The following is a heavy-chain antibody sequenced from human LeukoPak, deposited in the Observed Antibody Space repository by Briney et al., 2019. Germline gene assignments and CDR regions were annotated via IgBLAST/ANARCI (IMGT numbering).Heavy chain of an antibody. V-gene: IGHV1-18*01. CDR3: ARDRPNYYDSSGHYYRRDGDY. D-gene: IGHD3-22*01. Sequence: ASVKVSCKASGYTFTSYGISWVRQAPGQGLEWMGWISAYNGNTNYAQKLQGRVTMTTDTSTSTAYMELRSLRSDDTAVYYCARDRPNYYDSSGHYYRRDGDYWGQGTLVTVSS. J-gene: IGHJ4*02. CDR1: GYTFTSYG. CDR2: ISAYNGNT.